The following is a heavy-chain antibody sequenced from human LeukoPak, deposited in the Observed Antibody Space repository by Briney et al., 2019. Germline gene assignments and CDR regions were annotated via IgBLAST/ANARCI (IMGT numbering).Heavy chain of an antibody. Sequence: SETLSLTCTVSGGSISSSSYYWGWIRQPPGKGLEWIGSIYYSGSTYYNPSLKSRVTIPVGTSKNQFSLKLSSVTAADTAVYYCARHAILTGYASSYNWFDPWGQGTLVTVSS. CDR1: GGSISSSSYY. J-gene: IGHJ5*02. CDR3: ARHAILTGYASSYNWFDP. D-gene: IGHD3-9*01. V-gene: IGHV4-39*01. CDR2: IYYSGST.